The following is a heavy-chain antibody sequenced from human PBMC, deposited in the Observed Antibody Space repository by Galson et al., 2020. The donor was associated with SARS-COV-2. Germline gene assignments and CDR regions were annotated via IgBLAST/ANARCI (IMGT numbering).Heavy chain of an antibody. J-gene: IGHJ4*02. CDR1: GYTFTAYY. Sequence: ASVTVSCNTSGYTFTAYYIHWVRQAPGQGLEWMGWINPNTGGTNYAQKFQGWVTMTRDTSISTAYMALSRLKSDDTAVYYCARETEMATFNYFDYWGQGTLVTVSS. CDR3: ARETEMATFNYFDY. V-gene: IGHV1-2*04. D-gene: IGHD5-12*01. CDR2: INPNTGGT.